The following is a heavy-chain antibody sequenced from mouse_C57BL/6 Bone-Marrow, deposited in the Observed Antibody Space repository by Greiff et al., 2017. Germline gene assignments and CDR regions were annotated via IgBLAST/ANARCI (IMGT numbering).Heavy chain of an antibody. CDR1: GYAFSSYW. V-gene: IGHV1-80*01. Sequence: QVQLQQSGAELVKPGASVKISCKASGYAFSSYWMNWVKQRPGKGLEWIGKIYPGDGDTNYNGKFKGKATLTADKSSSTAYMQLSSLTSADSAVYFCARTAPATCGWFAYWGQGTLVTVSA. D-gene: IGHD3-1*01. CDR2: IYPGDGDT. J-gene: IGHJ3*01. CDR3: ARTAPATCGWFAY.